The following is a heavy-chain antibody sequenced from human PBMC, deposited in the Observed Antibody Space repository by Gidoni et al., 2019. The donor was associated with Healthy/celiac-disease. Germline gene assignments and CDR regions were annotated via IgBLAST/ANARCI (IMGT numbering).Heavy chain of an antibody. V-gene: IGHV4-59*08. Sequence: QVQLQESGPGLVKLSETLSLTCTVSGGSISSYYWSWIRQPPGKGLEWIGYIYYSGSTNYNPSLKSRVTISVDTSKNQFSLKLSSVTAADTAVYYCASRGGEVAFDIWGQGTMVTVSS. CDR3: ASRGGEVAFDI. CDR2: IYYSGST. J-gene: IGHJ3*02. CDR1: GGSISSYY. D-gene: IGHD3-16*01.